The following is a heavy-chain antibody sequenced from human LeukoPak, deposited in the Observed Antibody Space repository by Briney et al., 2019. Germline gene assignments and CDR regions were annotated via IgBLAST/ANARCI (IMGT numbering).Heavy chain of an antibody. V-gene: IGHV3-23*01. CDR3: ARGYTSGWYEGF. J-gene: IGHJ4*02. CDR1: GFTFSSYD. Sequence: GGSLRLSCAASGFTFSSYDMSWVRQAPGKGLEWVSLISGSGGVTYYADSVKGRFTISRDNSKNTLYLQMNSLRAEGTAVYYCARGYTSGWYEGFWGQGTLVTVSS. D-gene: IGHD6-19*01. CDR2: ISGSGGVT.